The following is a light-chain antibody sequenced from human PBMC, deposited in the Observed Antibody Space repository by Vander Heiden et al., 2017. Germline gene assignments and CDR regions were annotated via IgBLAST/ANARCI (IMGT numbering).Light chain of an antibody. Sequence: QSVLTQPPSVSEAPRQRVTISCSGSRSNIGNNAVNWYQQLPGKAPKLLIYYDDLLPSGVSDRFSGSKSGTSASLAISGLQSEDEADYYRAAWDDSLNGPVFGGGTKLTVL. CDR1: RSNIGNNA. CDR2: YDD. J-gene: IGLJ3*02. V-gene: IGLV1-36*01. CDR3: AAWDDSLNGPV.